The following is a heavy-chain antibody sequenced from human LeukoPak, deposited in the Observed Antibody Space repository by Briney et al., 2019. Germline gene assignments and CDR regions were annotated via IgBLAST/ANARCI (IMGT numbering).Heavy chain of an antibody. J-gene: IGHJ5*02. CDR1: GGSFSGYY. D-gene: IGHD5-12*01. V-gene: IGHV4-34*01. CDR3: ARVDQSGYDTRGWFDP. CDR2: INHSGST. Sequence: PSETLSLTCAVYGGSFSGYYWSWIRQPPGKGLEWIGEINHSGSTNYNPSLKSRVTISVDTSKNQFSLKLSSVTAADTAVYYCARVDQSGYDTRGWFDPWAREPWSPSPQ.